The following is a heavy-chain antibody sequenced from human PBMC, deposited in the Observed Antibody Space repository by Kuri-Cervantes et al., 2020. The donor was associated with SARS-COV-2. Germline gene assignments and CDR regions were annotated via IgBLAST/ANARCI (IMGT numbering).Heavy chain of an antibody. J-gene: IGHJ6*02. CDR2: ISSSSSTI. Sequence: GGSLRLSCAASGFTFSSYWMHWVRQAPGKGLEWVSYISSSSSTIFYADSVKGRFTISRDNAKNSLYLQMNSLRDEDTAVYYCARDHGEFDYYYYGMDVWGQGTTVTVSS. V-gene: IGHV3-48*02. CDR1: GFTFSSYW. D-gene: IGHD3-10*01. CDR3: ARDHGEFDYYYYGMDV.